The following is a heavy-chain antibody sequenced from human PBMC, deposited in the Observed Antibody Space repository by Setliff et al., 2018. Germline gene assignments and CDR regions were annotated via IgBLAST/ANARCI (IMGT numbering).Heavy chain of an antibody. D-gene: IGHD3-16*01. V-gene: IGHV3-7*01. CDR3: ARDGGEY. CDR1: GFTFSNYW. Sequence: PGGSLRLSCAASGFTFSNYWMSWVRQAPGKGLEWVANIKQDGSEKYYVDSVKGRFTISRGNAKNSLYLQMNSLRAEDTAVYYCARDGGEYWGQGTLVTVSS. J-gene: IGHJ4*02. CDR2: IKQDGSEK.